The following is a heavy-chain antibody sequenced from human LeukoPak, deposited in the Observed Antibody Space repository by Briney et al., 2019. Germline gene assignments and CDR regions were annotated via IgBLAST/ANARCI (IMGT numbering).Heavy chain of an antibody. Sequence: GGSLRLSCVASGFTFSSYWMTWVRQAPGKGLEWVANIKEDGSEKYYVDSVKGRFSISRDNAKNSLFLQMNSPRAEDTAAYYCARDRYSSKWSQGTLVTVSS. V-gene: IGHV3-7*01. CDR1: GFTFSSYW. D-gene: IGHD6-19*01. CDR2: IKEDGSEK. J-gene: IGHJ1*01. CDR3: ARDRYSSK.